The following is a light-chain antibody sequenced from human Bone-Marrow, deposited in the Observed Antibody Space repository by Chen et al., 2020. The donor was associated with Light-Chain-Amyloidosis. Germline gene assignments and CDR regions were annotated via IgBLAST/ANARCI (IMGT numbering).Light chain of an antibody. CDR3: QQRGNWPLT. V-gene: IGKV3-11*01. Sequence: EIVLTQSPATLVLSPGERATLSCRASQGVGTYLAWYQQKPGQAPRLLIYDASNRATGIPARFSGSGSGTDFTLSISSLETEDFAVYYCQQRGNWPLTFGGGTKVEI. CDR1: QGVGTY. J-gene: IGKJ4*01. CDR2: DAS.